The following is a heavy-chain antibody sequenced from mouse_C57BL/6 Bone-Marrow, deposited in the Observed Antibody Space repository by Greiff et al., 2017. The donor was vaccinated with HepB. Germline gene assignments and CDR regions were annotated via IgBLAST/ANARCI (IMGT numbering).Heavy chain of an antibody. Sequence: VQLQQSGAELVRPGASVKLSCTASGFNIKDYYMHWVKQRPEQGLEWIGRIDPEDGDTEYAPKFQGKATMTADTSSNTAYLQLSSLTSEDTAVYYCTTNCYGSSPPAYWGQGTLVTISA. CDR1: GFNIKDYY. D-gene: IGHD1-1*01. V-gene: IGHV14-1*01. CDR2: IDPEDGDT. J-gene: IGHJ3*01. CDR3: TTNCYGSSPPAY.